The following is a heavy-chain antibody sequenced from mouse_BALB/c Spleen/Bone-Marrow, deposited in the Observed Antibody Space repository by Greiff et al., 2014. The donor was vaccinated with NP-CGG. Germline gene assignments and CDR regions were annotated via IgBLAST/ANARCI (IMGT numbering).Heavy chain of an antibody. CDR1: GFNIKDTY. Sequence: EVQLQESGAELVKPGASVKLSCTASGFNIKDTYMRWVKQRPEQGLEWIGRIDPANGNTKYDPKFQGKATITADTSSNTAYLQLSSLTSEDTAVYYCARYYYGTGYYFDYWGQGTTLTVSS. J-gene: IGHJ2*01. CDR2: IDPANGNT. CDR3: ARYYYGTGYYFDY. D-gene: IGHD1-1*01. V-gene: IGHV14-3*02.